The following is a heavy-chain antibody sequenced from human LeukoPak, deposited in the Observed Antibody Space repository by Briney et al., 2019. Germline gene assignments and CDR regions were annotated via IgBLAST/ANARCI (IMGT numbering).Heavy chain of an antibody. V-gene: IGHV3-48*03. Sequence: SGGSLRLSCAASGFTFSSYEMNWVRQAPGKGLEWVSYILNSGTTTYYADSVKGRFTISRDNAKKSLYLQMNSLRAEDTGVYYCARGLRNTDTFDIWGQGTMVTVSS. CDR1: GFTFSSYE. CDR3: ARGLRNTDTFDI. CDR2: ILNSGTTT. J-gene: IGHJ3*02.